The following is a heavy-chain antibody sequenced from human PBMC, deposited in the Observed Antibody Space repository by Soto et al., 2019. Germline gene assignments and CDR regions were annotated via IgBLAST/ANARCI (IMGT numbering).Heavy chain of an antibody. D-gene: IGHD6-13*01. CDR3: ARESRGIAAAPGVFDY. J-gene: IGHJ4*02. CDR1: GGSISSGDYY. Sequence: SETLSLTCTVSGGSISSGDYYWSWIRQPPGKGLEWIGYIYYSGSTYYNPSLKSRVTISVDTSKNQFSLKLSSVTAADTAVYYCARESRGIAAAPGVFDYWGQGTLVTV. CDR2: IYYSGST. V-gene: IGHV4-30-4*01.